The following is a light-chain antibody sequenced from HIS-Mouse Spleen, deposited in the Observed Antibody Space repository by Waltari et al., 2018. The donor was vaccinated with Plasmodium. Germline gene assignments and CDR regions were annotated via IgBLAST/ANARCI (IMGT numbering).Light chain of an antibody. CDR2: GAS. CDR3: QQYGSSLPWT. V-gene: IGKV3-20*01. CDR1: QSVSSSY. Sequence: EIVLTQSPVTLSLSPGERATLSCRASQSVSSSYLDWYQQKPGQAPRLLIYGASSRATGIPDRFSGSGSGTDFTLTISRLEPEDFAVYYCQQYGSSLPWTFGQGTKVEIK. J-gene: IGKJ1*01.